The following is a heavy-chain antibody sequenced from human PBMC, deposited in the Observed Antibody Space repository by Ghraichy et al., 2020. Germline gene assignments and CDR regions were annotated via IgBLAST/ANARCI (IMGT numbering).Heavy chain of an antibody. D-gene: IGHD2-8*01. CDR1: GGSVSSGSYY. J-gene: IGHJ4*02. CDR3: ATRYCTNGVCYLND. Sequence: SETLSLTRSVSGGSVSSGSYYWSWIRQPPGKGLEWIGYMHNSGSTNYNPSLKSRVTISGDTSKNQFSLKLSSVTAADTAVYYCATRYCTNGVCYLNDWGQGTLVTVSS. V-gene: IGHV4-61*01. CDR2: MHNSGST.